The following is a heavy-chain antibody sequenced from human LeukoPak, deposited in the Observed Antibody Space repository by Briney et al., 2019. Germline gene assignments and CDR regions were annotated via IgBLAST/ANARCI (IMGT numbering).Heavy chain of an antibody. Sequence: SETLSLTCTVSGGSISSYYWSWIRQPPGKGLEWIGYIYYSGSTNYNPSLKSRVTISVDTSKDQFSLKLSSVTAADTAVYYCARGPYKAQLGDTWGQGTLVTVSS. CDR2: IYYSGST. V-gene: IGHV4-59*01. J-gene: IGHJ5*02. D-gene: IGHD1-1*01. CDR3: ARGPYKAQLGDT. CDR1: GGSISSYY.